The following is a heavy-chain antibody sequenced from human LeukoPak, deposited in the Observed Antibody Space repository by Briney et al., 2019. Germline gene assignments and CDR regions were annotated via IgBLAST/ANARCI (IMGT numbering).Heavy chain of an antibody. V-gene: IGHV4-34*01. CDR1: GGSFSGYY. J-gene: IGHJ5*02. Sequence: PSETLSLTCAVYGGSFSGYYWSWIRQPPGKGLEWIGEINHSGSTNYNPSLKSRVTISVDTSKNQFSLKLSSVTAADTAVYYCARGSGVMITFGGVHFDPWGQGTLVTVSS. D-gene: IGHD3-16*01. CDR2: INHSGST. CDR3: ARGSGVMITFGGVHFDP.